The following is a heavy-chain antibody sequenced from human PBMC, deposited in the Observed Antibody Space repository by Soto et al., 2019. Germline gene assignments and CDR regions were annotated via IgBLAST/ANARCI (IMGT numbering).Heavy chain of an antibody. CDR2: VGHDGSAQ. CDR1: GFSFSSYG. V-gene: IGHV3-30*18. J-gene: IGHJ2*01. Sequence: QVQLVESGGGVVQPGRSLRLSCAASGFSFSSYGMHWVHQAPGKGLEWVTVVGHDGSAQEYADSVKGRFTISRDNSKNTLYLQMDSLRAEDTAVYYCAKEFLPIPMVYWYFDLWGRGTLVTVSS. CDR3: AKEFLPIPMVYWYFDL. D-gene: IGHD3-10*01.